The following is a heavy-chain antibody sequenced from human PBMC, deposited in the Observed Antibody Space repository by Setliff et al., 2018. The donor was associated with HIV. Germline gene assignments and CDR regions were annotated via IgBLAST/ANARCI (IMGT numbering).Heavy chain of an antibody. CDR3: ARGSGRFCSGGRCSAFDY. D-gene: IGHD2-15*01. V-gene: IGHV4-38-2*01. J-gene: IGHJ4*02. Sequence: KPSETLSLTCAVSGFSINSGYYWGWIRQPPGKGLEWIGSIYQTGTTYYNPSLKSRVTISVDTSQNQFSLRLSSVTAADTAVYYCARGSGRFCSGGRCSAFDYWGQGTQVTVSS. CDR2: IYQTGTT. CDR1: GFSINSGYY.